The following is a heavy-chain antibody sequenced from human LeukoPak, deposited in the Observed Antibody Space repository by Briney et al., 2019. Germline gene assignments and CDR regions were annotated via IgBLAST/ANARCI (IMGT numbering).Heavy chain of an antibody. V-gene: IGHV3-30*04. Sequence: PGGSLRLSCAASGFIFSSYAMHWVRQAPGKGLEWVAVISYDGSNKYYADSVKGRFTISRDNSKNTLYLQMNSLRAEDTAVYYCARDRRYSRSIELYYYYYGMDVWGQGTTVTVSS. D-gene: IGHD6-13*01. J-gene: IGHJ6*02. CDR3: ARDRRYSRSIELYYYYYGMDV. CDR1: GFIFSSYA. CDR2: ISYDGSNK.